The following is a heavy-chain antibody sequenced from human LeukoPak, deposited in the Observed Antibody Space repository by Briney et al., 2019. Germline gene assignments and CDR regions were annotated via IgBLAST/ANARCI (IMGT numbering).Heavy chain of an antibody. V-gene: IGHV3-30*02. D-gene: IGHD6-6*01. J-gene: IGHJ3*02. CDR1: GFTFSSYG. CDR2: IRYDGSNK. CDR3: AKAKYSSSSRGAFDI. Sequence: GGSLRLSCAASGFTFSSYGMHWVRQAPGKGLEWVAFIRYDGSNKYYADSVKGRFTISRDNSKNTLYLQMNSLRAEDTAVYYCAKAKYSSSSRGAFDIWGQGTMVTVSS.